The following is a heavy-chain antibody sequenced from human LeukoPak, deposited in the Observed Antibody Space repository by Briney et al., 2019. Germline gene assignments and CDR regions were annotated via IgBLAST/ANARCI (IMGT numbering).Heavy chain of an antibody. D-gene: IGHD5-18*01. CDR1: GYTFTGYY. Sequence: SVKVSCKASGYTFTGYYMHWVRQAPGQGLEWMGWINPDSGGTNYAQKFQGRVTMTRDTSISTAYMNLSRLRSDDTAVYYCARRSYGDYWGQGTLVTVSS. CDR3: ARRSYGDY. CDR2: INPDSGGT. V-gene: IGHV1-2*02. J-gene: IGHJ4*02.